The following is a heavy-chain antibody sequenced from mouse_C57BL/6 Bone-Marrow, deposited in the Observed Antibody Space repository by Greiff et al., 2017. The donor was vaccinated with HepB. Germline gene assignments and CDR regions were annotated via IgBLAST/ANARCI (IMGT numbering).Heavy chain of an antibody. D-gene: IGHD1-1*01. V-gene: IGHV5-12*01. CDR1: GFTFSDYY. J-gene: IGHJ1*03. Sequence: VQLKESGGGLVQPGGSLKLSCAASGFTFSDYYMYWVRQTPEKRLEWVAYISNGGGSTYYPDTVKGRFTISRDNAKNTLYLQMSRLKSEDTAMYYCARQGGSRRYFDVWGTGTTVTVSS. CDR3: ARQGGSRRYFDV. CDR2: ISNGGGST.